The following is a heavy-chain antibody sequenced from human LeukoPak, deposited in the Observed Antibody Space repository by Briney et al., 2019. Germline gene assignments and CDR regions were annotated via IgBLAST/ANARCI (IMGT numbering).Heavy chain of an antibody. J-gene: IGHJ3*02. CDR1: GFTFSSYS. CDR2: ISSSSSYI. D-gene: IGHD6-13*01. CDR3: ARDRGGIASDAFDI. V-gene: IGHV3-21*01. Sequence: GGSLRLSCAASGFTFSSYSMNWVRQAPGKGLEWVSSISSSSSYIYYADSVKGRFTISRDNAKNSLYLQMNSPRAEDTAVYYCARDRGGIASDAFDIWGQGTMVTVSS.